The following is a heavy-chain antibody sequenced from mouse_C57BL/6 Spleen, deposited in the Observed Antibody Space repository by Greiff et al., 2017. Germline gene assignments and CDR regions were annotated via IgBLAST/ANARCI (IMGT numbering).Heavy chain of an antibody. J-gene: IGHJ2*01. CDR2: ISDGGSYT. Sequence: EVQLQESGGGLVKPGGSLKLSCAASGFTFSSYAMSWVRQTPEKRLEWVATISDGGSYTYYPDNVKGRFTISRDNAKNNLYLQMSHLKSEDTAMYYCARAQATDYWGQGTTLTVSS. D-gene: IGHD3-2*02. CDR1: GFTFSSYA. CDR3: ARAQATDY. V-gene: IGHV5-4*01.